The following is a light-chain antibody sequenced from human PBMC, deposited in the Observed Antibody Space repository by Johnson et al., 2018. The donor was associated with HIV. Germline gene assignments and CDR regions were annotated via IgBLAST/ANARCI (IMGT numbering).Light chain of an antibody. J-gene: IGLJ1*01. CDR3: GTWDNSLIPVYV. V-gene: IGLV1-51*02. CDR1: SSNIGNNY. Sequence: QSVLTQPPSVSAAPGQKVNISCSGSSSNIGNNYVSWYQQLPGTAPKLLIYENNKRPLGIPDRFSGSKSGTSATLGITGLQTGDEADYYCGTWDNSLIPVYVFGTGTKVTVL. CDR2: ENN.